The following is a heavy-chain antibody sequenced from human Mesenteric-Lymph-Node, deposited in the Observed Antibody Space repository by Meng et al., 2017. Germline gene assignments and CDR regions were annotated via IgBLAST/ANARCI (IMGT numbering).Heavy chain of an antibody. V-gene: IGHV3-21*01. Sequence: GESLKISCAASGFTLGTYNMNWLRQAPGKGLEWISSISSDINYIYYADSVKGRFTISRDNAKNSLYLQMNSLRADDTAVYHCARGASGPPYYFDYWGQGTLVTVSS. D-gene: IGHD3-16*01. CDR3: ARGASGPPYYFDY. CDR2: ISSDINYI. CDR1: GFTLGTYN. J-gene: IGHJ4*02.